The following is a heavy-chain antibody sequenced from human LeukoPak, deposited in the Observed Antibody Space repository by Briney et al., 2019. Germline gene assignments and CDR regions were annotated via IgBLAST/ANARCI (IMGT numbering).Heavy chain of an antibody. CDR2: IKKDGSEK. J-gene: IGHJ4*02. CDR3: ARGSHLYGSGSYYSNPWVYFDY. V-gene: IGHV3-7*01. CDR1: GFTFSSYW. D-gene: IGHD3-10*01. Sequence: PGGSLRLSCAASGFTFSSYWMSWVRQAPGKGLEWVANIKKDGSEKYYVDSVKGRFTISRDNAKTSLYLQMNSLRAEDTAVYYCARGSHLYGSGSYYSNPWVYFDYWGQGTLVTVSS.